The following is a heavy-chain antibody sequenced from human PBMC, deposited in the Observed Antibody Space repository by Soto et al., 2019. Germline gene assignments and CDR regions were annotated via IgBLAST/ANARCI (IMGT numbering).Heavy chain of an antibody. CDR3: ARGPITMIVARFDY. CDR1: GGSISSGGYY. Sequence: QVQLQESGPGLVKPSQTLSLTYTVSGGSISSGGYYWSWIRQHPGKGLEWIGYIYYSGSTYYNPSLTSRVTRSVDTSKNQFSLKLSSVTAADTAVYYCARGPITMIVARFDYWGQGTLVTVSS. J-gene: IGHJ4*02. V-gene: IGHV4-31*03. CDR2: IYYSGST. D-gene: IGHD3-22*01.